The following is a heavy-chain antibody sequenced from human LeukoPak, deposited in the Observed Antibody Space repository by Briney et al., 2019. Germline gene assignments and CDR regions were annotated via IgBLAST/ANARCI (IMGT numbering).Heavy chain of an antibody. Sequence: GGSLRLSCAASGFTFSNYVMNWVXQAPGKGLEWVSGISGXGARTYYADSVKGXXXISRXNSKNTLNLQMNSLRAEDTAVYYCANRGLWGQGTLVAVSS. J-gene: IGHJ4*02. V-gene: IGHV3-23*01. CDR3: ANRGL. CDR2: ISGXGART. CDR1: GFTFSNYV.